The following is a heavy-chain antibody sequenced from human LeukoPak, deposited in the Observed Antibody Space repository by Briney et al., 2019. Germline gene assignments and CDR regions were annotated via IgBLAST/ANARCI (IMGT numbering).Heavy chain of an antibody. Sequence: ASVKVSCKASGYTFTSYGISWVRQAPGQGLEWMGWISAYNGNTHYAQKLQGRVTMTTDTSTSTAYMELRSLRSDDTAVYYCARVGHNYYDSSDYYLFWGQGTLVTVSS. J-gene: IGHJ4*02. D-gene: IGHD3-22*01. V-gene: IGHV1-18*01. CDR3: ARVGHNYYDSSDYYLF. CDR1: GYTFTSYG. CDR2: ISAYNGNT.